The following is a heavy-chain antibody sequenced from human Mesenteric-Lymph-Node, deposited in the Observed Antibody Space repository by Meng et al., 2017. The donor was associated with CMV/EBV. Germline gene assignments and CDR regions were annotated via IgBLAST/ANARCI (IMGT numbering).Heavy chain of an antibody. CDR3: VRAIIFGGTYADS. Sequence: SETLSLTCAVYGGSFSNYYWTWIRQPPGKGPEWIGEIDHSGNAKYNPSLKSRVIMSIDTTKNQFSLNLNSVTAADTAIYYCVRAIIFGGTYADSWGQGTLVTVSS. CDR1: GGSFSNYY. D-gene: IGHD1-26*01. J-gene: IGHJ4*02. V-gene: IGHV4-34*01. CDR2: IDHSGNA.